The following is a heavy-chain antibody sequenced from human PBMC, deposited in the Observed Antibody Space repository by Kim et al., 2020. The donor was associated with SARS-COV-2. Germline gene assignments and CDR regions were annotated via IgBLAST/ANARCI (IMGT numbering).Heavy chain of an antibody. Sequence: GGSLRLSCAASGFTFSSYGMHWVRQAPGKGLEWVAVISYDGSNKYYADSVKGRFTISRDNSKNTLYLQMNSLGAEDTAVYYCARDLMYYYGSGSYWFDPWGQGTLVTVSS. CDR3: ARDLMYYYGSGSYWFDP. CDR1: GFTFSSYG. J-gene: IGHJ5*02. V-gene: IGHV3-33*05. D-gene: IGHD3-10*01. CDR2: ISYDGSNK.